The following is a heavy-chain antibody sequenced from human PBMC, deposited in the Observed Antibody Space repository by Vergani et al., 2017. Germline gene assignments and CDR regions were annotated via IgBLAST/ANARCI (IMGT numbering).Heavy chain of an antibody. J-gene: IGHJ5*02. CDR3: ARDPTYSGTYNWFDP. V-gene: IGHV3-21*01. D-gene: IGHD1-26*01. Sequence: EVQLLQSGGGVIQPGGSVRLSCAASGFTFSACPMTWVRQAPGKGLEWVSSISSSSSYIYYADSVKGRFTISRDNAKNSLYLQMNSLRAEDTAVYYCARDPTYSGTYNWFDPWGQGTLVTVSS. CDR2: ISSSSSYI. CDR1: GFTFSACP.